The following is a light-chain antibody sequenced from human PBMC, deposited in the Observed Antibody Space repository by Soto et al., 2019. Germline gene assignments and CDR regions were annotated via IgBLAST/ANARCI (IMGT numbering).Light chain of an antibody. CDR1: QSVSSN. V-gene: IGKV3-15*01. J-gene: IGKJ1*01. Sequence: EIVMTQSPATLSVSPGARATLSCRASQSVSSNLAWYQQKPGQAPRLLIYGASSRATGIPARFGGSGSGTEFSPTISSLQSEDFAVYYCQQYNGWPTFGQGTKVDIK. CDR3: QQYNGWPT. CDR2: GAS.